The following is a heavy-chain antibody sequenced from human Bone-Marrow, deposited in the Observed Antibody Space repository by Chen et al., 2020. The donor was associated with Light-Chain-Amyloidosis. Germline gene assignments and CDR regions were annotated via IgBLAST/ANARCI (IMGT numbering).Heavy chain of an antibody. CDR1: GYTFPNYW. J-gene: IGHJ4*02. D-gene: IGHD5-12*01. CDR3: AIRRDGYNFDY. Sequence: EVQLEQSGPEVKKPGESLKNSCKGSGYTFPNYWVGWVRQMPGKGLELMGVIYPDVSGARYIPAFEGHVTVSADKSITPAYRPWRSLKASDSAMYDCAIRRDGYNFDYWGQGTLVTVSS. V-gene: IGHV5-51*01. CDR2: IYPDVSGA.